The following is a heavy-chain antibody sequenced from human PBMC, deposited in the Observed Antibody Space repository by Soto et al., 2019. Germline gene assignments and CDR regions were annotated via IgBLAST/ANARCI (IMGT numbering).Heavy chain of an antibody. CDR3: AIKEDGYNYGFDA. CDR2: FDPENGET. V-gene: IGHV1-24*01. J-gene: IGHJ5*02. Sequence: ASVKVSCKVSGYTLTELSMHWVRQAPGKGLEWMGSFDPENGETIYAQKFQGRVTMTEDTSTDTAYMELSSLRLEDTAVYYCAIKEDGYNYGFDAWGQGTLVTASS. CDR1: GYTLTELS. D-gene: IGHD5-12*01.